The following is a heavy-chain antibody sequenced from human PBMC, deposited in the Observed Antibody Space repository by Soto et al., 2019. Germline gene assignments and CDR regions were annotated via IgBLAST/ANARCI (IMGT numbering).Heavy chain of an antibody. CDR2: INSDGSTT. D-gene: IGHD2-2*01. J-gene: IGHJ4*02. Sequence: EVQLVESGGGLVQPGGSLRLSCVASGFTFNSYWVHWVRQAPGKGLVWVSRINSDGSTTSYADSVKGRFTISRDNAKDTLYLQMNSLRAEDTAVYYCARVAMGKWYFDDWGQGTLVTVSS. CDR3: ARVAMGKWYFDD. V-gene: IGHV3-74*01. CDR1: GFTFNSYW.